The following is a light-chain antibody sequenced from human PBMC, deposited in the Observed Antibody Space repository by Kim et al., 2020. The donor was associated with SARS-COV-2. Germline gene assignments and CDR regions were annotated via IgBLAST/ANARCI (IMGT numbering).Light chain of an antibody. CDR1: KLGDKY. CDR3: QAWDSSTVV. Sequence: SVSPGQTGSITCSGDKLGDKYAYWYQQKPGQSPVLVIYHDSKRPSGIPERFSGSNSGNTATLTISGTQAMDEADYYCQAWDSSTVVFGGGTQLTVL. CDR2: HDS. J-gene: IGLJ3*02. V-gene: IGLV3-1*01.